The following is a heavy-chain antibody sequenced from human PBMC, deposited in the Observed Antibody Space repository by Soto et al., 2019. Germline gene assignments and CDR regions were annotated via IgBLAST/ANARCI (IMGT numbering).Heavy chain of an antibody. J-gene: IGHJ3*02. D-gene: IGHD3-10*01. Sequence: QVQLVQSGAEVKKPGASVKVSCKASGYTFTSYVMHWVRQAPGQRLEWMGWINAGNGNIKYSQNFQGRVTITRDTSASTAYMELSSLRSEDTAVYYCARDRGARAFDIWGQGTMVTVSS. V-gene: IGHV1-3*01. CDR2: INAGNGNI. CDR3: ARDRGARAFDI. CDR1: GYTFTSYV.